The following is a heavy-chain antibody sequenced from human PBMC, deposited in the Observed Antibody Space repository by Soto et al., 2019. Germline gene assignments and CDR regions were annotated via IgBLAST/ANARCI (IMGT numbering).Heavy chain of an antibody. V-gene: IGHV1-69*13. CDR2: IIPIFGTA. CDR3: ARDASSGYDFLTYFDY. J-gene: IGHJ4*02. Sequence: ASVEVSCKASGGTLSIYAISWVRQAPGQGLEWMGGIIPIFGTANYAQKFQGRVTITADESTSTAYMELSSLRSEDTAVYYCARDASSGYDFLTYFDYWGQGTLVNVSS. D-gene: IGHD5-12*01. CDR1: GGTLSIYA.